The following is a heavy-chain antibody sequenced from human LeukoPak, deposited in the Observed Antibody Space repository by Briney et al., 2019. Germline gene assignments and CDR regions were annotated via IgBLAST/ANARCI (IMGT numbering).Heavy chain of an antibody. D-gene: IGHD2-21*02. CDR1: GYTFNSYG. Sequence: GASVKVSCKASGYTFNSYGISWVRQAPGQGLEWMGWISTYNRKTNYAQKVQGRVTMTTDTSTSTAYMELRSLRCDDTAVYFCAKPQVTANWYYFHYWGQGTLVTVSS. V-gene: IGHV1-18*01. CDR2: ISTYNRKT. J-gene: IGHJ4*02. CDR3: AKPQVTANWYYFHY.